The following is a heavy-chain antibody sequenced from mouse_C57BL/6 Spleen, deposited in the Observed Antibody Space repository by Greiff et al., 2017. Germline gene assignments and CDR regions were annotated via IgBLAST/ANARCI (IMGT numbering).Heavy chain of an antibody. CDR1: GYTFTSYG. CDR3: EDGDDGYGGWFAY. J-gene: IGHJ3*01. Sequence: QVQLQQSGAELARPGASVKLSCKASGYTFTSYGISWVKQRTGQGLEWIGEIYPRSGNTYYNEKFKGKATLTADKSSSTAYMELCSLTSEDSAVYFCEDGDDGYGGWFAYWGQGTLVTVSA. V-gene: IGHV1-81*01. CDR2: IYPRSGNT. D-gene: IGHD2-3*01.